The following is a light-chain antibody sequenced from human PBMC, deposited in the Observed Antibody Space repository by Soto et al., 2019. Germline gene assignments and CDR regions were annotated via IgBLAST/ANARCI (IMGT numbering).Light chain of an antibody. Sequence: EIVMTQSPATLSVSPGERASLSCRASQSVSTNLAWYQQKPAQAPRLLIYGASTRATGIPARFSGGGSGTEFTLTISSLQSEDFAIYYCQQYNNWPWTFGQGTKV. CDR1: QSVSTN. J-gene: IGKJ1*01. V-gene: IGKV3-15*01. CDR3: QQYNNWPWT. CDR2: GAS.